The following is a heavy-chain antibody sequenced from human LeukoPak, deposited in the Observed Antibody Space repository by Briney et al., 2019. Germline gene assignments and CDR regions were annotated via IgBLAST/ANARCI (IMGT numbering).Heavy chain of an antibody. CDR1: GGSISGYY. V-gene: IGHV4-59*01. J-gene: IGHJ5*02. D-gene: IGHD2-2*02. CDR2: IYYSGST. CDR3: ARDVKSRYCSSTSCYMGWFDP. Sequence: SETLSLTCTVAGGSISGYYWSWIRQPPGKGLEWIGYIYYSGSTNYNPSLKSRVTISVDMSKNQFSLKLSSVTAADTAVYYCARDVKSRYCSSTSCYMGWFDPWGQGTLVTVSS.